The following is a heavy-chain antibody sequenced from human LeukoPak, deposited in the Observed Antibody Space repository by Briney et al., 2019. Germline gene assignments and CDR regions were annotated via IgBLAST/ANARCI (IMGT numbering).Heavy chain of an antibody. CDR2: ISSSGSTI. V-gene: IGHV3-48*03. J-gene: IGHJ4*02. CDR1: GFTFSSYE. Sequence: PGGSLRLSCAASGFTFSSYEMNWVRQAPGKGLEWVSYISSSGSTIYYADSVKGRFTIFRDNAQNSLYMQMNSLRAEDTAVYYCAKGGQQLVSDYWGQGTLVTVSS. CDR3: AKGGQQLVSDY. D-gene: IGHD6-13*01.